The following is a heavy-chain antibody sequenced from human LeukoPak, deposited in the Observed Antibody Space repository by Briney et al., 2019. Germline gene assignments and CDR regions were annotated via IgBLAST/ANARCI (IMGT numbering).Heavy chain of an antibody. Sequence: GGSLRLSCAASGFTFRTYTMNWVRQTPGKGLEWVSSISSHSAYIHYADSMKGRFTTSRDNAKNSLYLQMNSLRAEDTAVYYCATTSKGGSGYYYSERVFDCWGQGSLVTVSS. CDR1: GFTFRTYT. D-gene: IGHD3-22*01. CDR3: ATTSKGGSGYYYSERVFDC. CDR2: ISSHSAYI. V-gene: IGHV3-21*01. J-gene: IGHJ4*02.